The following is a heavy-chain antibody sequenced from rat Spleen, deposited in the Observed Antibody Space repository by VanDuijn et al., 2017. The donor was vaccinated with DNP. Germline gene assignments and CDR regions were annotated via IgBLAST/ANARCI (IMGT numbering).Heavy chain of an antibody. J-gene: IGHJ3*01. V-gene: IGHV5S10*01. Sequence: EVQLVESGGGLVQPGNSLKLSCTASGFTFSDYAMAWVRQSLKKGLEWVAAIIYDGSNTHYRDSVKGRFTISRENAKNTLHLQMDSLMSEDTATYYCATVHYYDGTRFAYWGQGTLVTVSS. D-gene: IGHD1-12*02. CDR2: IIYDGSNT. CDR3: ATVHYYDGTRFAY. CDR1: GFTFSDYA.